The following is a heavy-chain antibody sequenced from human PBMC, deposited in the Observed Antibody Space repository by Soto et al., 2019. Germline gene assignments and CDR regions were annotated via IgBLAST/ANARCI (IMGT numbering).Heavy chain of an antibody. D-gene: IGHD3-10*01. V-gene: IGHV3-23*01. J-gene: IGHJ4*02. CDR1: GFTFSSYA. CDR2: ISGSGGST. Sequence: PGGSLRLSCAASGFTFSSYARSWVRQAPGKGLEWVSAISGSGGSTYYAVSVKGRFTISRHHSKNTLYLQMNSLRAEDTAVYYCAKSRWFGEFGYWGQGTLVTVSS. CDR3: AKSRWFGEFGY.